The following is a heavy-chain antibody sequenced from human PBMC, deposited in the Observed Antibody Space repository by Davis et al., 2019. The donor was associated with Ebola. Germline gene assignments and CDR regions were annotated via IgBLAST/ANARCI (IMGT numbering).Heavy chain of an antibody. V-gene: IGHV3-66*01. J-gene: IGHJ4*02. Sequence: GGSLRLSCAASGFTFSSYWMSWVRQAPGKGLEWVSVIYSGGSTYYADSVKGRFTISRDNSKNTLYLQMNSLRAEDTAVYYCARAVYDFWSGHFDYWGQGTLVTVSS. D-gene: IGHD3-3*01. CDR2: IYSGGST. CDR3: ARAVYDFWSGHFDY. CDR1: GFTFSSYW.